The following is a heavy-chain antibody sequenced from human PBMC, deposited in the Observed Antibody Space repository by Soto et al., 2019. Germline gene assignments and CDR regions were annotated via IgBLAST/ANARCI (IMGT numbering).Heavy chain of an antibody. CDR3: ARDPCSSNRCYLDY. V-gene: IGHV1-69*04. CDR2: IIPILGIA. Sequence: GASVKVSCKASGGTFSSYTISWVRQAPGQGLEWMGRIIPILGIANYAQKFQGRVTITADKSTSTAYMELSSLRSEDTAVYYCARDPCSSNRCYLDYWGQGTLVTVSS. D-gene: IGHD2-2*01. CDR1: GGTFSSYT. J-gene: IGHJ4*02.